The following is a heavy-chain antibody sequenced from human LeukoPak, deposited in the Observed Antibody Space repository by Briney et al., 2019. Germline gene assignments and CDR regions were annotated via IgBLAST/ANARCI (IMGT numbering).Heavy chain of an antibody. V-gene: IGHV4-34*01. J-gene: IGHJ3*02. D-gene: IGHD4-17*01. CDR3: ARGGMTTVTRGAFDI. CDR2: INHSGST. CDR1: GGSFSGYY. Sequence: SETLSLTCAVYGGSFSGYYWSWIRQPPGKGLEWIGEINHSGSTNYNPSLKSRVTISVDTSKNQFSLKLSSVTAADTAMYYCARGGMTTVTRGAFDIWGQGTMVTVSS.